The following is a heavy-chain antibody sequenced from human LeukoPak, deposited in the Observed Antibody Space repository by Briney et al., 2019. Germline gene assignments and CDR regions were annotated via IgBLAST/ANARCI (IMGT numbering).Heavy chain of an antibody. J-gene: IGHJ4*02. Sequence: SETLSLTCAVYGGSFSGYYWSWIRQPPGKGLEWIGEINQSGSTNYNPSLKSRVTISVDTSKDQFSLKLSSVTAADTAVYYCARGLIRNCGGDCYSGGFDYWGQGTLVTVSS. CDR1: GGSFSGYY. CDR3: ARGLIRNCGGDCYSGGFDY. CDR2: INQSGST. V-gene: IGHV4-34*01. D-gene: IGHD2-21*02.